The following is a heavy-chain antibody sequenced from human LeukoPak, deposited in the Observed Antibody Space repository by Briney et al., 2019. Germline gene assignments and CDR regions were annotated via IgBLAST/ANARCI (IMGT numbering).Heavy chain of an antibody. Sequence: GGSLRLSCAASGFTFNSYWMSWVRQAPGKGLEWVANIKQDGSEKYYVDSVKGRFTISRDNAKNSLYLQMNSLRAEDTAVYYCAREGVRAGVDYWGQGTLVTVSS. CDR2: IKQDGSEK. V-gene: IGHV3-7*01. D-gene: IGHD1-26*01. J-gene: IGHJ4*02. CDR3: AREGVRAGVDY. CDR1: GFTFNSYW.